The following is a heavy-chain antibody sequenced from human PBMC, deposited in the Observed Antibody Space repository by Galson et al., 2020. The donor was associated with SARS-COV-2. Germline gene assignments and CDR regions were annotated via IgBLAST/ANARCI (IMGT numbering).Heavy chain of an antibody. D-gene: IGHD5-12*01. CDR3: ARDQDGYNDF. J-gene: IGHJ4*02. CDR2: IKQDGSDR. CDR1: GFTFSSYW. Sequence: PGGSLRLSCEASGFTFSSYWMSWVRQAPGKGLEWVANIKQDGSDRYYVDSVKGRFTISSDSAKNSVYLRMNSLRAEDTAIYYCARDQDGYNDFWGQGTLVTVSA. V-gene: IGHV3-7*01.